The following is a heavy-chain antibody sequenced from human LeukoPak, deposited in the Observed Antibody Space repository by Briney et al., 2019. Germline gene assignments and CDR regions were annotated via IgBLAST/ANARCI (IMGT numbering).Heavy chain of an antibody. CDR2: ISGSGDNT. D-gene: IGHD1-26*01. V-gene: IGHV3-23*01. CDR3: AKGPIVRFDY. CDR1: GFTFSSYA. J-gene: IGHJ4*02. Sequence: GGSLRLSCAASGFTFSSYAMDWVRQAPGKGLERVSGISGSGDNTYYADPVKGRFTIFRDNSKNTLYLQMNSLRAEDTALYYCAKGPIVRFDYWGQGTLVTVSS.